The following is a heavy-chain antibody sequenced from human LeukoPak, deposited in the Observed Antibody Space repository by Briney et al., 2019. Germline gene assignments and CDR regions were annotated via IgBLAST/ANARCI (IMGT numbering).Heavy chain of an antibody. Sequence: GGSLRLSCAASGLTFSNYAMSWVRQAPGKGLEWVSAISGRGGSIHYTDSVKGRFTISRDNSKNTLYLQMSSLRVEDTAVYYCAKIPDVSDYWGQGTLVTVSS. V-gene: IGHV3-23*01. CDR1: GLTFSNYA. CDR3: AKIPDVSDY. CDR2: ISGRGGSI. J-gene: IGHJ4*02.